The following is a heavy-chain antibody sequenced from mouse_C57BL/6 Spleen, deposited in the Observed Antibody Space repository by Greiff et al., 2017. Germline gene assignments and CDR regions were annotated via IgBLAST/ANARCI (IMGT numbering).Heavy chain of an antibody. Sequence: QVQLQQPGAELVMPGASVKLSCKASGYTFTSYWMHWVKQRPGQGLAWIGEIDPSDSYTNYNQKFKGKSTLTVDTSSSTAYMQLSSLTSEDSAVYYCERGNYGSGYFDGWGTGTTVTVST. CDR1: GYTFTSYW. D-gene: IGHD1-1*01. CDR2: IDPSDSYT. CDR3: ERGNYGSGYFDG. V-gene: IGHV1-69*01. J-gene: IGHJ1*03.